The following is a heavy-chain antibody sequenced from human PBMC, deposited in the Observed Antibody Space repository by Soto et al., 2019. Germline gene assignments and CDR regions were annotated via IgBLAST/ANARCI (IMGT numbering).Heavy chain of an antibody. J-gene: IGHJ5*01. CDR1: GAPISTGNW. CDR2: IYHGGNT. V-gene: IGHV4-4*02. D-gene: IGHD3-22*01. Sequence: QVHLQESGPGLVQSSGTLSLTCGVSGAPISTGNWWTWVRQPPGKGLEWIGEIYHGGNTNYRPSLKSRVTISVDKAKNQFSLRLSSVTAADPAVYYCARHSSYYYDSSAYYDSWGQGALVTVSS. CDR3: ARHSSYYYDSSAYYDS.